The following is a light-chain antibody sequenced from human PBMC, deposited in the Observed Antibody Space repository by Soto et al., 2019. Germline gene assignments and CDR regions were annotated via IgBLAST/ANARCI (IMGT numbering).Light chain of an antibody. CDR3: QQYGGSPPYT. CDR1: QSISSN. V-gene: IGKV3-15*01. CDR2: RTS. Sequence: EIVMTQSPATLSVSPGERATLSCRASQSISSNLAWYQQKPGQAPRLLMFRTSSRATGFPARFSGSGSGTEFNLTISSLQSEDFGVYYCQQYGGSPPYTFGQGTRLEIK. J-gene: IGKJ2*01.